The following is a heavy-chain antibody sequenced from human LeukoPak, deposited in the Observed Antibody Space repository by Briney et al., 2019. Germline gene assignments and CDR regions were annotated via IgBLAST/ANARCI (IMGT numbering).Heavy chain of an antibody. CDR3: ARARWPQSPVFDY. J-gene: IGHJ4*02. CDR1: GGSISSSSYY. D-gene: IGHD5-24*01. Sequence: SETLSLTCTVSGGSISSSSYYWGWIRQPPGKGLEWIGSIYYSGSTYYNPSLKSRVTISVDTSKNQFSLKLSSVTAADTAVYYCARARWPQSPVFDYWGQGTLVTVSS. V-gene: IGHV4-39*01. CDR2: IYYSGST.